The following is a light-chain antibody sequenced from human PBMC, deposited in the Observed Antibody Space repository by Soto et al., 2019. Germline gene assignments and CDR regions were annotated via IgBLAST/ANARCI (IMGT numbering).Light chain of an antibody. V-gene: IGLV2-14*03. J-gene: IGLJ1*01. CDR3: SSYTTSNTRQLV. CDR1: SSDVGGYNY. Sequence: QSALTQPASVSGSPGQSITISCTGTSSDVGGYNYVSWYQHHPGKAPKLIIYDVTNRPSGVSNPFSGSKSGNTASLTISGLQPEDEADYSCSSYTTSNTRQLVFGTGTKVTVL. CDR2: DVT.